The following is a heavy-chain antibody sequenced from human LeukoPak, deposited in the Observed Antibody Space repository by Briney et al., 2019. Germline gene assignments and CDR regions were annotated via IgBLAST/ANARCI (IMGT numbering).Heavy chain of an antibody. CDR1: GLTFNHYG. V-gene: IGHV3-33*06. CDR2: IWSDGTNK. J-gene: IGHJ4*02. D-gene: IGHD4-11*01. CDR3: AKDAQRGFDYSNSLEY. Sequence: PGRSLRLSCAAAGLTFNHYGMHWVRQAPGKGLEWVAVIWSDGTNKYYTDSVKGRFTISRVDSENTVYLQMNSLRPEDTGVYYCAKDAQRGFDYSNSLEYWGQGTPVTVST.